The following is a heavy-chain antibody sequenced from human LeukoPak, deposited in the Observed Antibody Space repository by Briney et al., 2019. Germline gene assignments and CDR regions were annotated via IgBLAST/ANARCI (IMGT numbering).Heavy chain of an antibody. D-gene: IGHD3-22*01. V-gene: IGHV3-66*01. CDR2: IYSGGTT. CDR3: ARDPGAYDSSGYSLGYYYGMNV. Sequence: GGSLRLSCAASGSTVSSNCMNWVRQAPGKGLEWVSVIYSGGTTYYADSVKGRFTISRDNSKKTMYLQMNSLRADDTAVYYCARDPGAYDSSGYSLGYYYGMNVWGQGTTVSVSS. CDR1: GSTVSSNC. J-gene: IGHJ6*02.